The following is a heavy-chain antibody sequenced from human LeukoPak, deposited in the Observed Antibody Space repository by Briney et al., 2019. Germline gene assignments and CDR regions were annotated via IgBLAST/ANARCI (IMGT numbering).Heavy chain of an antibody. J-gene: IGHJ6*03. V-gene: IGHV4-4*07. CDR1: GGSISCHY. CDR2: IYTSGST. Sequence: SETLSLTCTVSGGSISCHYWSWIRQPAGKGLEWIGRIYTSGSTNYNPSLKSRVTMSVDTSKNQFSLKLSSVTAADTAVYYCARGVDTAMGNYYYYYMDVWGKGTTVTVSS. D-gene: IGHD5-18*01. CDR3: ARGVDTAMGNYYYYYMDV.